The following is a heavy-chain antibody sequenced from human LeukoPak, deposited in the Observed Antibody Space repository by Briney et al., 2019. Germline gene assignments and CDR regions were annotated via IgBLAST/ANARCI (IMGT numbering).Heavy chain of an antibody. Sequence: GGSLRLSCAASGFTFSSYAMHWVRQAPGKGLEWVAVISYDGSNKYYADSVKGRFTISRDNAKNSLYLQMNSLRAEDTAVYYCARAPTGFDYWGQGTLVTVSS. CDR1: GFTFSSYA. V-gene: IGHV3-30-3*01. CDR3: ARAPTGFDY. CDR2: ISYDGSNK. D-gene: IGHD1-14*01. J-gene: IGHJ4*02.